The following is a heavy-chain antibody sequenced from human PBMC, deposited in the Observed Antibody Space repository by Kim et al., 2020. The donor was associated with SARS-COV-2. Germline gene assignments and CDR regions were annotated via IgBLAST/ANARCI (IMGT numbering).Heavy chain of an antibody. Sequence: SETLSLTCTVSGGSISTYYWSWIRQPPGKGLEWIGFVYHSGSTNYNPSLKSRVNISVDTSKNQFSLRLSSVTAADTAVYYCARAPGSGSYYVDYWRQGTLVTVSS. CDR1: GGSISTYY. J-gene: IGHJ4*02. CDR2: VYHSGST. CDR3: ARAPGSGSYYVDY. D-gene: IGHD3-10*01. V-gene: IGHV4-59*13.